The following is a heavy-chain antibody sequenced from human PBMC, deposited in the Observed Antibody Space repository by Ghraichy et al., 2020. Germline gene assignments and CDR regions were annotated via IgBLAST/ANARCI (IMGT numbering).Heavy chain of an antibody. CDR1: GGSISSYY. D-gene: IGHD1-26*01. CDR2: IYDSGST. Sequence: SETLSLTCTVSGGSISSYYWSWIRQPPGKGLEWIGCIYDSGSTDYNPSLKSRVTISKDTSKNQFSLKLSSVTAADTAVYYCARAVSWELPTIFDYWGQGTLVTVSS. V-gene: IGHV4-59*01. J-gene: IGHJ4*02. CDR3: ARAVSWELPTIFDY.